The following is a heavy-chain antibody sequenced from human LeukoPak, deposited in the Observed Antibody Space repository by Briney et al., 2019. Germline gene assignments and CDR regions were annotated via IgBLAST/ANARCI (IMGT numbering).Heavy chain of an antibody. CDR2: ISGSSSTI. V-gene: IGHV3-48*02. CDR3: ASGWYYDSSGYYVDAFDF. J-gene: IGHJ3*01. CDR1: GFTFTTYS. D-gene: IGHD3-22*01. Sequence: GGSLRLSCAASGFTFTTYSMNWVRQAPGKGLEWVSYISGSSSTIYYADSVKGRFTISRDSAKNSLYLQMNSLRDEDTAVYYCASGWYYDSSGYYVDAFDFWGQGTVVTVSS.